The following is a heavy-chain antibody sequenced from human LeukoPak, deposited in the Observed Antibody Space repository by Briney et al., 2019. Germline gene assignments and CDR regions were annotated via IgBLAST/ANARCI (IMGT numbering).Heavy chain of an antibody. J-gene: IGHJ6*04. CDR3: ARELRATVTNYYYYGMDV. Sequence: GGSLRLSCAASGFTSSSYAMHWVRQAPGKGLEWVAVISYDGSNKYYADSVKGRFTISRDNSKNTLYLQMNSLRAEDTAVYYCARELRATVTNYYYYGMDVWGKGTTVTVSS. CDR2: ISYDGSNK. CDR1: GFTSSSYA. V-gene: IGHV3-30*04. D-gene: IGHD4-17*01.